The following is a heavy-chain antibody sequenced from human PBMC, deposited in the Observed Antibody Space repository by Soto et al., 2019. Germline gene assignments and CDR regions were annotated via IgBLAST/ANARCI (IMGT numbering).Heavy chain of an antibody. J-gene: IGHJ5*02. Sequence: QVQLQESGPGLVQPSGTLSLTCAVSGDSINNSHWWSWVRQTPGKGLEWIGETYHSGTTNYNPSLKTRVTISKDESKNQFSLKMNSVTAADTDVYYCAREVNSSPARGPNWFDPWGQGNLGTVCS. CDR2: TYHSGTT. V-gene: IGHV4-4*02. D-gene: IGHD6-13*01. CDR3: AREVNSSPARGPNWFDP. CDR1: GDSINNSHW.